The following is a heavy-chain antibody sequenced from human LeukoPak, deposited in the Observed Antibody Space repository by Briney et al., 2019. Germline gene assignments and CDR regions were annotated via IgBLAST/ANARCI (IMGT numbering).Heavy chain of an antibody. CDR3: ARVGWRYCSGGSCYPVRWFDP. J-gene: IGHJ5*02. CDR1: GGSMSSYY. CDR2: IYYSGST. V-gene: IGHV4-59*08. D-gene: IGHD2-15*01. Sequence: PSETLSLTCTVSGGSMSSYYWSWIRQPPGKGLEWIGYIYYSGSTNYNSSLKSRASISIDTAKKQLSLKLRSVTAADTAVYYCARVGWRYCSGGSCYPVRWFDPWGQGTLVTVSS.